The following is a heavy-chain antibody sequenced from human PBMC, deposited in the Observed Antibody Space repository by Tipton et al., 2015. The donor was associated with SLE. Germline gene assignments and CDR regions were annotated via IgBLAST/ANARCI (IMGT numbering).Heavy chain of an antibody. CDR1: GCTFRNYA. J-gene: IGHJ4*02. V-gene: IGHV3-23*01. Sequence: SLRLSCAASGCTFRNYAMSWVRQAPGKGLEWVSGISGSGGSTYYADSVKGRFTISRDNSKNTLDLQMNGLRAEDTAVYYCAKAPGVGAGGDSWGQGTLVTVSS. CDR2: ISGSGGST. CDR3: AKAPGVGAGGDS. D-gene: IGHD1-26*01.